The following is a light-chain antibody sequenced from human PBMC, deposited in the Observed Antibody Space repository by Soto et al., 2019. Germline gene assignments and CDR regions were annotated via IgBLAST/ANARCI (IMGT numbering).Light chain of an antibody. J-gene: IGLJ3*02. Sequence: QPVLTQPPSVSGAPGQRVTISCTGSSSNIGAGYDVHWYQQLPGTAPKLLISGNSNRPSGVPDRFSGSKSGTSASLAITGLQAEDEADYYCQSSDSSLSGWVFGGGTKLTVL. V-gene: IGLV1-40*01. CDR1: SSNIGAGYD. CDR3: QSSDSSLSGWV. CDR2: GNS.